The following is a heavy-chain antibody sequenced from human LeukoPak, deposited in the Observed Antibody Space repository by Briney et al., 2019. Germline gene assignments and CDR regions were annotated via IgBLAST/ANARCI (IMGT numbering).Heavy chain of an antibody. Sequence: GGSLRLSCAASGLTFSNFGMHWVRQAPGEGLEWVAFIRYDGSNKYYADSVKGRFTISRDNSKNTLYLQMNSLRGEDTAVYYCAKDGDPMSRTYYYDMDVWGKGTTVTIS. V-gene: IGHV3-30*02. CDR3: AKDGDPMSRTYYYDMDV. CDR2: IRYDGSNK. J-gene: IGHJ6*03. D-gene: IGHD3-10*01. CDR1: GLTFSNFG.